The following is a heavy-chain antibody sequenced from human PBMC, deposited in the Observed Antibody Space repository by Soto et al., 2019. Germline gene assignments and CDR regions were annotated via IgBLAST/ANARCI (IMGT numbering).Heavy chain of an antibody. J-gene: IGHJ4*02. V-gene: IGHV4-30-4*01. CDR1: GGSINSDHYY. CDR3: ARAYDFWSGYYSAQYYFDF. Sequence: SETLSLTCTVSGGSINSDHYYWSWLRQPPGKGLEWLGYISYSGSTYYNPSLKSRIVISVDTSKNQFSLKLISVTAADTAVYYCARAYDFWSGYYSAQYYFDFWGQGTLVT. CDR2: ISYSGST. D-gene: IGHD3-3*01.